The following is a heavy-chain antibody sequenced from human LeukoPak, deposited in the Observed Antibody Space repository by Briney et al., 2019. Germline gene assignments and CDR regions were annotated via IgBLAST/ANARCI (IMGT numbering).Heavy chain of an antibody. V-gene: IGHV4-59*01. CDR2: IYFSGAT. J-gene: IGHJ6*02. CDR3: AREDPQTKVPEGLDV. CDR1: GGSISTYY. D-gene: IGHD4/OR15-4a*01. Sequence: SETLSLTCTVSGGSISTYYWSWIRQSPGKGLEWIGYIYFSGATNYNPSLKSRVTISVDTSKNQFSLKLSSVTAAETAVYYCAREDPQTKVPEGLDVWGQGTTVTVSS.